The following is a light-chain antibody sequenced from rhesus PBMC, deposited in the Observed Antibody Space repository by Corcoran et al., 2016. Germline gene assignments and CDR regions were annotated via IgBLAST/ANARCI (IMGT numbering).Light chain of an antibody. V-gene: IGKV1-74*01. CDR3: QHGYGTPFT. CDR2: KAS. Sequence: DIQMTQSPSSLSASVGDRVTITCRASENVNNYLNWYQQKPGKDPKLLIYKASTLQIGVPTRFSGSGSWTDYTFTISSLQPEDVATYYGQHGYGTPFTFGPGTKLDIK. CDR1: ENVNNY. J-gene: IGKJ3*01.